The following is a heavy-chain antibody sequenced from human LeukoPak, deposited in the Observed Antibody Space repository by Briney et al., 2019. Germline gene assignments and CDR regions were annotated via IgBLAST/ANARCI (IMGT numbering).Heavy chain of an antibody. Sequence: GGSLRLSCAASGFTFEDYGMSWVRQAPGKGLEWVSGIDWNGGTTGYADSVKGRFTISRDNAKNSLYLQMNSLRVEDTALYYCAREGNGVTSGMDVWGQGTTVTVSS. CDR3: AREGNGVTSGMDV. CDR2: IDWNGGTT. D-gene: IGHD2-8*01. CDR1: GFTFEDYG. J-gene: IGHJ6*02. V-gene: IGHV3-20*04.